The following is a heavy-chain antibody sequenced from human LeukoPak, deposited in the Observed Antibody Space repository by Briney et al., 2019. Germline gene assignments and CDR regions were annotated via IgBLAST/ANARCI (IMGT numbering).Heavy chain of an antibody. J-gene: IGHJ4*02. CDR1: GGSISSYY. Sequence: SETLSLTCTVSGGSISSYYWSWIRQPPGKGLEWIGYIYYSGSTDYNPSLKSRVTISVNTSKNQFSLKLSSVTAADTAVYYCAREGVTKYYFDYWGQGTLVTVSS. V-gene: IGHV4-59*01. D-gene: IGHD4-11*01. CDR2: IYYSGST. CDR3: AREGVTKYYFDY.